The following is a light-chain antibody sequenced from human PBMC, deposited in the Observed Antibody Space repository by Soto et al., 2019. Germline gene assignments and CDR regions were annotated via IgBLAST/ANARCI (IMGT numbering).Light chain of an antibody. V-gene: IGLV1-44*01. Sequence: QSVLTQPPSASGIPGQRVTISCSGSRYNIGSNTVNWYQQVPGTAPRLLIHRDHQRPSGVPDRFSGSKSGTSASLAISGLQSEDEADYYCAAWDDSLNGYVVFGGGTKVTVL. CDR1: RYNIGSNT. CDR3: AAWDDSLNGYVV. CDR2: RDH. J-gene: IGLJ2*01.